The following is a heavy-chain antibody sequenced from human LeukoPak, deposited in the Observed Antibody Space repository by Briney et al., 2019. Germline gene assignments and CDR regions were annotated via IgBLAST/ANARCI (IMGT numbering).Heavy chain of an antibody. V-gene: IGHV1-69*05. CDR2: IIPIFGTA. CDR1: GGTFSSYA. D-gene: IGHD3-3*01. J-gene: IGHJ6*03. CDR3: ARDLLRGFTTRGYYYYYMDV. Sequence: SEKVFCKASGGTFSSYAISWVRQAPGQGLEWMGGIIPIFGTANYAQKFQGRVTFTTDESTSTAYMELSSLRSEDTAVYYRARDLLRGFTTRGYYYYYMDVWGKGTTVTVSS.